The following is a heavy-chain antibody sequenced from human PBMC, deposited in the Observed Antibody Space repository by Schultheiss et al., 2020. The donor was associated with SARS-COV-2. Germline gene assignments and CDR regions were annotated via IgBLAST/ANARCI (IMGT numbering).Heavy chain of an antibody. CDR2: INPSSGTT. D-gene: IGHD6-19*01. CDR1: GYTFTSHY. CDR3: ASAPDSSSGWYR. Sequence: ASVKVSCKASGYTFTSHYMHWVRQAPGQGLEWVGIINPSSGTTTYAQKFQGRVTMTRDTSTSTVYMELSSLRSEDTAVYYCASAPDSSSGWYRWGQGTLVTVSS. J-gene: IGHJ5*02. V-gene: IGHV1-46*01.